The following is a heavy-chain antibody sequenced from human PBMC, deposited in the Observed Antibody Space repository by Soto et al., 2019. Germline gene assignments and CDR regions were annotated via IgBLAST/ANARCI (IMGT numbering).Heavy chain of an antibody. CDR2: IYYSGST. Sequence: SETLSLTCTVSGGSISSGGYYWSWIRQHPGKGLEWIGYIYYSGSTYYNPSLKSRVTISVDTSKNQFSLKLSSVTAADTAVYYCARDFNGSPNNWFDPSGQGTLVTVSS. CDR1: GGSISSGGYY. J-gene: IGHJ5*02. D-gene: IGHD2-8*01. V-gene: IGHV4-31*03. CDR3: ARDFNGSPNNWFDP.